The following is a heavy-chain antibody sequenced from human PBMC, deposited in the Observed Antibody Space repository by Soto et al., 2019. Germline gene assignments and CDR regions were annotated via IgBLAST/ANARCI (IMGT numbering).Heavy chain of an antibody. V-gene: IGHV3-30-3*01. Sequence: QVQLVESGGGVVQPGRSLRLSCAASGFTFTSYAMHWVRQAPGKGLEWVAVISYDGSNKYYADSVKGRFTISRDNSKNTLYLQMNSLRVEDTAVFYCARDLGAYSSGREYYYGMDVWGQGTTVTVSS. CDR3: ARDLGAYSSGREYYYGMDV. D-gene: IGHD6-25*01. CDR2: ISYDGSNK. CDR1: GFTFTSYA. J-gene: IGHJ6*02.